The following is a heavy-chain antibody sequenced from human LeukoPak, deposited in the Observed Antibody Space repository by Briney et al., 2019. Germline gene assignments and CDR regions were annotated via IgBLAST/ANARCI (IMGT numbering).Heavy chain of an antibody. V-gene: IGHV4-39*01. J-gene: IGHJ4*02. CDR2: MYYSGST. CDR3: AIQSSSRKQWLADY. D-gene: IGHD6-19*01. CDR1: AGSISSSSFY. Sequence: SEALSLTCTVSAGSISSSSFYWGWIRQPPGKGLEWIGSMYYSGSTYYNPSLKSRVTISVDTSKNQVSLKLTSVTATDTAVYYCAIQSSSRKQWLADYWGQGTLVTVSS.